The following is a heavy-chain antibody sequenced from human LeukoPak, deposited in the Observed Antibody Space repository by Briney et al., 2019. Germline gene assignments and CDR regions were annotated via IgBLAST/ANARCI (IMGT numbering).Heavy chain of an antibody. CDR2: IYYSGST. CDR3: ARDDRSGYIYFQH. Sequence: SETLSLTCTGSGASISSYYWSWIRQPPGKGLEWIGYIYYSGSTNDNPSLKSRVTRSVDTSTNEFSLKLSSVTAAATAVYFCARDDRSGYIYFQHWGQGTLVTVSS. V-gene: IGHV4-59*01. D-gene: IGHD3-22*01. CDR1: GASISSYY. J-gene: IGHJ1*01.